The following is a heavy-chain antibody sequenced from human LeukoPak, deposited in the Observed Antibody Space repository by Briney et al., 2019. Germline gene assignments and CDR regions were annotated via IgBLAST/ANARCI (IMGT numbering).Heavy chain of an antibody. Sequence: GGSLGLSCAASGFTFSSYAMHWVRQAPGKGLEWVAVISYDGSNKYYADSVKGRFTISRDNSKNTLYLQMNSLRAEDTAVYYCARESRYWGQGTLVTVSS. V-gene: IGHV3-30-3*01. D-gene: IGHD6-25*01. CDR2: ISYDGSNK. J-gene: IGHJ4*02. CDR1: GFTFSSYA. CDR3: ARESRY.